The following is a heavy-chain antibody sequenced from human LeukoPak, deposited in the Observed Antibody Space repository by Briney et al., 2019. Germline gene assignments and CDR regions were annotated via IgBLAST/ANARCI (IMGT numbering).Heavy chain of an antibody. V-gene: IGHV1-46*01. CDR1: GYTFSTYY. Sequence: ASVMISCKTSGYTFSTYYVHWVRQTPGQGLEWMAAINPSDINKYYAQEFQGRVAVTWDTSTSTVYMELSSLRSEDTAVYYCARESGDITAPKKNFDFWGQGTLITVSS. J-gene: IGHJ4*02. CDR3: ARESGDITAPKKNFDF. CDR2: INPSDINK. D-gene: IGHD6-13*01.